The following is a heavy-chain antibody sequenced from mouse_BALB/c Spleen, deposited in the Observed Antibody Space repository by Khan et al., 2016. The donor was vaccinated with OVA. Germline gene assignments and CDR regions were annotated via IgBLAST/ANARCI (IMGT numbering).Heavy chain of an antibody. D-gene: IGHD2-14*01. V-gene: IGHV2-6-4*01. J-gene: IGHJ4*01. CDR1: GFSLSRYN. CDR2: IWGGGGT. Sequence: VKLVESGPGLVAPSQSLSITCTVSGFSLSRYNIHWVRQPPGKGLEWLGMIWGGGGTDYNSTLKSRLSISKDNSKSQIILKMNSLQTDDSAMYYCARAYYRYDGYYAMDYWGQGTSVTVSS. CDR3: ARAYYRYDGYYAMDY.